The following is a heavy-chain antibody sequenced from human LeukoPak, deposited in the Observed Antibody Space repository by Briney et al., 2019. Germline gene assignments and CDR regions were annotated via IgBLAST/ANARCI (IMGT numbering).Heavy chain of an antibody. J-gene: IGHJ4*02. Sequence: GGSLRLSCAASGFTFSSYGMHWVRQVPGKGLEWVAVISDDGSNKYYADSVRGRFTISRDNSRNTLHLQMNSLRAADTAIYYCAKVGHLGDRSNWYYFDYWGQGTLVTVSS. D-gene: IGHD6-13*01. CDR3: AKVGHLGDRSNWYYFDY. CDR2: ISDDGSNK. V-gene: IGHV3-30*18. CDR1: GFTFSSYG.